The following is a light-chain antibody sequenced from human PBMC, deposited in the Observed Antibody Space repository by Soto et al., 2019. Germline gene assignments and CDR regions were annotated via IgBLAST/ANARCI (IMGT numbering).Light chain of an antibody. CDR2: GAS. CDR3: QQRSNWPIT. J-gene: IGKJ5*01. CDR1: QSVSNNY. Sequence: EIVLTQSPGPLSLSPGERATLSCTTSQSVSNNYLAWYQQKPGQAPRLIIYGASSRATGIPDRFSGSGSGTDFTLTISRLEPEDFAVYYCQQRSNWPITLGQGTRLEIK. V-gene: IGKV3D-20*02.